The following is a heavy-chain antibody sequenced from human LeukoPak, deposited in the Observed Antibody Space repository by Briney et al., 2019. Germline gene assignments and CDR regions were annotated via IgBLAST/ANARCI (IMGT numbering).Heavy chain of an antibody. CDR3: ARARRSSSSRSGNWFDP. CDR2: IYYSGST. V-gene: IGHV4-31*03. D-gene: IGHD6-6*01. Sequence: SETLSLTCTVSGGSISSCGYYWSWIRQHPGKGLEWIGYIYYSGSTYYNPSLKSRVTISVDTSKNQFSLKLSSVTAADTAVYYCARARRSSSSRSGNWFDPWGQGTLVTVSS. J-gene: IGHJ5*02. CDR1: GGSISSCGYY.